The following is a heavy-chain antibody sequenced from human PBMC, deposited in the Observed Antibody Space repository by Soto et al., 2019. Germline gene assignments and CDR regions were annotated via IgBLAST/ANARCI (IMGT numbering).Heavy chain of an antibody. V-gene: IGHV3-9*01. CDR3: ANLEAYCSSTSCSRDDAFDI. Sequence: EVQLVESGGGLVQPGRSLRLSCAASGFTFDDYAMHWVRQAPGKGLEWVSGISWNSGSIGYAGSVKGRFTISRDNAKNSLYLQMNSLRAEDTALYYCANLEAYCSSTSCSRDDAFDIWGQGTMVTVSS. CDR1: GFTFDDYA. D-gene: IGHD2-2*01. CDR2: ISWNSGSI. J-gene: IGHJ3*02.